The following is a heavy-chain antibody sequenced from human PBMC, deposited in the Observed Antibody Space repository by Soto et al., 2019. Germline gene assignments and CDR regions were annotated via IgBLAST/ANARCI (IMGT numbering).Heavy chain of an antibody. CDR1: VDSIRHYY. J-gene: IGHJ4*01. Sequence: SETLALTCSVSVDSIRHYYWSCIRQSPGKGLEFLGYIFYTGKTTYNPSLKSRVAMSVDTSRNQFAMKLRSVTAADTATYYCARLKSGYSYGYIIDFWCRGNQVTVSS. CDR2: IFYTGKT. CDR3: ARLKSGYSYGYIIDF. V-gene: IGHV4-59*01. D-gene: IGHD5-18*01.